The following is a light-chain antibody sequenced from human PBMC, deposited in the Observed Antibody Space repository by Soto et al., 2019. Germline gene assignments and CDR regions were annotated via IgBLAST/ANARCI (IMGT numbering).Light chain of an antibody. CDR3: CSYAGSSSYV. CDR1: SSDVGSYNL. CDR2: DVS. J-gene: IGLJ1*01. Sequence: QSVLTQPASVSGSPGQSITISCTGTSSDVGSYNLVSWYQQHPGKAPKLMIYDVSERPSGVSNRFSGSRSGSTASLTISGLQAEDEADYYCCSYAGSSSYVFGTGTKLTVL. V-gene: IGLV2-23*02.